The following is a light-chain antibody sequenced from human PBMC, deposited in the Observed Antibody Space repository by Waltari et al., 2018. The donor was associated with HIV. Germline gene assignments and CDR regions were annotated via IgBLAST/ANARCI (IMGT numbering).Light chain of an antibody. CDR3: QSYDSGLRM. V-gene: IGLV1-40*01. Sequence: QSVLTQPPSVSGAPGQRVPISCTGSSSNIGANYDVHWYQQHPGRAPKLLIYNVNNRPSGVPDRFSGSKSGTSASLAITGLQAEDEADYYCQSYDSGLRMFGGGTKLTVL. CDR2: NVN. J-gene: IGLJ3*02. CDR1: SSNIGANYD.